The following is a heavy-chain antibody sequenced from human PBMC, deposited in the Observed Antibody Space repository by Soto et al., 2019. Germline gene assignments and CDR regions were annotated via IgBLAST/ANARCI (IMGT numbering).Heavy chain of an antibody. CDR3: AREAGYCRRTSCYRRAFDT. Sequence: EVQLVESGGDLVQPGGSLRLSCAASGFTFSGHWMHWVRQVPGKGLEWVSRINTDGGSSAYADSVKGRFTISRDNAKNTLDLQMKGLRAEDTAVYYCAREAGYCRRTSCYRRAFDTWGQGTTVTVSS. D-gene: IGHD2-2*01. V-gene: IGHV3-74*03. CDR1: GFTFSGHW. J-gene: IGHJ3*02. CDR2: INTDGGSS.